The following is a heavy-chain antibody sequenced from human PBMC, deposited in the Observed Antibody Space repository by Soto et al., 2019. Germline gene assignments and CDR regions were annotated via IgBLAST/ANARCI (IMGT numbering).Heavy chain of an antibody. CDR2: INPNSGGT. CDR1: GYTFTGYY. Sequence: GASVKVSCKASGYTFTGYYMHWVRQAPGQGLEWMGWINPNSGGTNYAQKFQGWVTMTRDTSISTAYMELSRLRSDDTAVYYCARERLGSTVTTAMDVWGKGTTVTVSS. V-gene: IGHV1-2*04. J-gene: IGHJ6*03. CDR3: ARERLGSTVTTAMDV. D-gene: IGHD4-17*01.